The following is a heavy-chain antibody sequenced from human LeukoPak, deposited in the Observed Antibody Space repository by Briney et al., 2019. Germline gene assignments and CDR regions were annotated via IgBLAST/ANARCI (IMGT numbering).Heavy chain of an antibody. V-gene: IGHV4-38-2*02. D-gene: IGHD3-3*01. CDR2: IDGSGSS. CDR1: GYSISSGYL. CDR3: ARAFRGIFGVFEAFDI. Sequence: SETLSLTCTVSGYSISSGYLWGWIRQPPGKGLEWIGSIDGSGSSYYNPSLKSRVTISEDTSKNQFSLKLSSVTAADTAVYYCARAFRGIFGVFEAFDIWGQGTMVTVSS. J-gene: IGHJ3*02.